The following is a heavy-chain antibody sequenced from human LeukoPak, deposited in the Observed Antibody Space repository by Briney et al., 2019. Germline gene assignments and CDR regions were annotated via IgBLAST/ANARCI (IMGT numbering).Heavy chain of an antibody. J-gene: IGHJ4*02. CDR3: ASAGGWHHPFDY. CDR2: MNPNSGNT. Sequence: ASVKVACKASGYTFTGYDINWVRQATGQGLEWMGWMNPNSGNTGYAQKFQGRVTMTRNTSISTAYMELSSLRSEDTAVYYCASAGGWHHPFDYWGQGTLVTVSS. D-gene: IGHD6-19*01. CDR1: GYTFTGYD. V-gene: IGHV1-8*01.